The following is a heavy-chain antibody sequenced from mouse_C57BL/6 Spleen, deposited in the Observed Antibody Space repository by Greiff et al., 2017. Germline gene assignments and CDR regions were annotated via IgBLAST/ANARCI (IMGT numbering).Heavy chain of an antibody. V-gene: IGHV5-4*01. CDR1: GFTFSSYA. J-gene: IGHJ4*01. CDR2: ISDGGSYT. Sequence: DVMLVESGGGLAKPGGSLKLSCAASGFTFSSYAMSWVRQTPEKRLEWVATISDGGSYTYYPDNVKGRFTISRDNAKNNLYLQMSHLKSEDTAMYYCARDQTTGHYAMDYWGQGASATVSS. CDR3: ARDQTTGHYAMDY. D-gene: IGHD4-1*02.